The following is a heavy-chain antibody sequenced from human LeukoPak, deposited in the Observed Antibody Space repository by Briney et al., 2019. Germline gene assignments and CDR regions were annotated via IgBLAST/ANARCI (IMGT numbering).Heavy chain of an antibody. J-gene: IGHJ3*02. CDR1: GFTFNSYW. CDR3: TRMVVGYSSRVHAYDI. Sequence: GGSLRLSCAASGFTFNSYWMHWVRQAPGKGLVWVSRINSDGGSTSYADSVKGRFTITRDNAKNTLYLQMNSLRVEDTAVYYCTRMVVGYSSRVHAYDIWGQGTMVTVSS. CDR2: INSDGGST. V-gene: IGHV3-74*01. D-gene: IGHD6-19*01.